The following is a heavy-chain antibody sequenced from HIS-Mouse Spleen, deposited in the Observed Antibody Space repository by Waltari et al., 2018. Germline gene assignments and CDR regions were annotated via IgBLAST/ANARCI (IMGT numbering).Heavy chain of an antibody. D-gene: IGHD5-12*01. CDR3: AKVGYSGYDSDY. V-gene: IGHV3-30*18. CDR1: GVTFCSYG. CDR2: ITYDGSNK. Sequence: QVQLVESGGGVVQPGRSLRTPCAASGVTFCSYGMHWVRQAPGKGLEWVAVITYDGSNKYYADSVKGRFTISRDNSKNTLYLQMNSLRAEDTAVYYCAKVGYSGYDSDYWGQGTLVTVSS. J-gene: IGHJ4*02.